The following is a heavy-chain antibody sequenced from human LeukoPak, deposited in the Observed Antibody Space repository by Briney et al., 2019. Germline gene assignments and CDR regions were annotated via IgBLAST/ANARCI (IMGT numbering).Heavy chain of an antibody. V-gene: IGHV4-59*01. CDR1: GGSFSGYY. D-gene: IGHD1-26*01. J-gene: IGHJ4*02. CDR3: ARDAGGSYYDY. Sequence: SETLSLTCAVYGGSFSGYYWSWIRQPPRKGLEWIGYIYYSGSTNYNPSLKSRVTISVDTSKNQFSLKLSSVTAADTAVYYCARDAGGSYYDYWGQGTLVTVSS. CDR2: IYYSGST.